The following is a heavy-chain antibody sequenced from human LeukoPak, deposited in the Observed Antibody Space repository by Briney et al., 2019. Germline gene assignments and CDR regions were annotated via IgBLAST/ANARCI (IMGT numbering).Heavy chain of an antibody. D-gene: IGHD2-2*01. V-gene: IGHV4-34*01. J-gene: IGHJ4*02. CDR2: INHSGST. CDR1: GGSFSGYY. CDR3: ARASPSRYCSSTSCYGYSYGSHGSPLDY. Sequence: PSETLSLTCAVYGGSFSGYYWSWMRQPPGKGLEWIGEINHSGSTNYNPSLKSRVTISVDTSKNQFSLKLSSVTAADTAVYYCARASPSRYCSSTSCYGYSYGSHGSPLDYWGQGTVVTVSS.